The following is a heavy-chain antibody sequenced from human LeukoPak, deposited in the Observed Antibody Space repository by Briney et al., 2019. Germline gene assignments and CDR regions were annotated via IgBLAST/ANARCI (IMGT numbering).Heavy chain of an antibody. CDR2: INHSGST. CDR3: ARGAGIWSGYSRFDY. V-gene: IGHV4-39*07. D-gene: IGHD3-3*01. J-gene: IGHJ4*02. CDR1: GGSISSSSYY. Sequence: NPSETLSLTCTVSGGSISSSSYYWGWIRQPPGKGLEWIGEINHSGSTNYNPSLKSRVTISVDTSKNQFSLKLSSVTAADTAVYYCARGAGIWSGYSRFDYWGQGTLVTVSS.